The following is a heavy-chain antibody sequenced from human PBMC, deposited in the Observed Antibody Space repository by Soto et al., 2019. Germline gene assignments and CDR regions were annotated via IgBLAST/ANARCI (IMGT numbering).Heavy chain of an antibody. CDR2: LSGSGSLS. J-gene: IGHJ4*02. CDR1: GFTFNTFA. D-gene: IGHD6-6*01. Sequence: EVLLLESGGGLVQPGGSLRLSCVVSGFTFNTFAMTWVRQAPGKGLEWVSALSGSGSLSYYADSVKGRFTISRDNSKNTLYLQMNSLRAEDTAVYYCAKQVRDGTSSPYYFDYWGQGTLVTVSS. CDR3: AKQVRDGTSSPYYFDY. V-gene: IGHV3-23*01.